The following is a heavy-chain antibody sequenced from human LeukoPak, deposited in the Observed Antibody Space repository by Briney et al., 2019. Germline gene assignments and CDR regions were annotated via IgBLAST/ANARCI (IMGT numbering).Heavy chain of an antibody. CDR2: IKHDGSIT. CDR1: GFTFSSYW. V-gene: IGHV3-74*01. CDR3: AREPTLDF. J-gene: IGHJ4*02. Sequence: GGSLRLSCTASGFTFSSYWMFWVRQAPGKGLVWVSRIKHDGSITNYADSVKGRFTISRDNAKNTLFLQMSSLRVEDTAMYFCAREPTLDFWGQGTLVTVSS.